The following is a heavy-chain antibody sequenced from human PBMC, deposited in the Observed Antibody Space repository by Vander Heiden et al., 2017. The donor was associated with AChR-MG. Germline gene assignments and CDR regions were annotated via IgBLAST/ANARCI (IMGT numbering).Heavy chain of an antibody. CDR1: GFTFSSYA. V-gene: IGHV3-23*01. CDR3: AKVGRNSYGRRGYFDY. J-gene: IGHJ4*02. Sequence: EVQLLESGGGLVQPGGSLRLPCAASGFTFSSYAMSWVRQAPGKGLEWVSAISGSGGSTYYADSVKGRFTISRDNSKNTLYLQMNSLRAEDTAVYYCAKVGRNSYGRRGYFDYWGQGTLVTVSS. CDR2: ISGSGGST. D-gene: IGHD5-18*01.